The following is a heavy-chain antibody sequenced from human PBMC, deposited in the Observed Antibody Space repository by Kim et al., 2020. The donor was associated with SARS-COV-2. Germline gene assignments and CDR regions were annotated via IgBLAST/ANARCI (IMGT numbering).Heavy chain of an antibody. CDR3: GRGSGEWGDY. CDR2: IKEDGSEK. CDR1: RFTFTNYW. V-gene: IGHV3-7*01. Sequence: GGSLRLSCAASRFTFTNYWMNWVRQAPGKGLEWVANIKEDGSEKYYVDSVKGRFTIYRDNAKNSLYLQMHSLRAEDTAVYYCGRGSGEWGDYWGQGTLV. J-gene: IGHJ4*02. D-gene: IGHD7-27*01.